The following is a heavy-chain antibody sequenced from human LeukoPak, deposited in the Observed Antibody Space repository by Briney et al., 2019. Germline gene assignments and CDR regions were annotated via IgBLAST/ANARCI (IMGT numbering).Heavy chain of an antibody. CDR1: GFTFSSYW. V-gene: IGHV3-21*01. Sequence: GGSLRLSCAASGFTFSSYWMSWVRQAPGKGLEWVSSISGSSYYIYYADSVKGRFTISRDNAKNSLYLQMNSLRAEDTAVYYCARVTLHAFDIWGQGTMVTVSS. CDR3: ARVTLHAFDI. J-gene: IGHJ3*02. CDR2: ISGSSYYI.